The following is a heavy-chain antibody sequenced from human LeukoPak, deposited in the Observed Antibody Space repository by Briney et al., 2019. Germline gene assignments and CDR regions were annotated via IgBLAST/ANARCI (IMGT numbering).Heavy chain of an antibody. CDR3: AKSRHCSSTSCYAFDY. CDR1: GFTFSSYA. Sequence: GGSLRLSCAASGFTFSSYAMSWVRQAPGKGLEWVSAISGSGGSTYYADSVKGRFTISRDNSKNTLYLQMNSLRAEDTAVYYCAKSRHCSSTSCYAFDYWGQGTLVTVSS. D-gene: IGHD2-2*01. V-gene: IGHV3-23*01. CDR2: ISGSGGST. J-gene: IGHJ4*02.